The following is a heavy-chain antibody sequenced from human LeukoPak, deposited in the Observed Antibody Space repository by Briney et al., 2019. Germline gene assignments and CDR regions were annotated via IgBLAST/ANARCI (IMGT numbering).Heavy chain of an antibody. D-gene: IGHD6-19*01. V-gene: IGHV3-23*01. Sequence: QPGGSLRLSCAASGFTFSSYGMSWVRQAPGKGLEWVSAISGSGGSTYYADSVKGRFTISRDNSKNTLYLQMNSLRAEDTAVYYCAKGSHSSGKVLYYFDYWGQGTLVTVSS. J-gene: IGHJ4*02. CDR1: GFTFSSYG. CDR2: ISGSGGST. CDR3: AKGSHSSGKVLYYFDY.